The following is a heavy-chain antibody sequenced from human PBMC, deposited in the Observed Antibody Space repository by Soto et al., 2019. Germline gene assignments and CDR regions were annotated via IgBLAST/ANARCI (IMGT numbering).Heavy chain of an antibody. CDR2: ISHDERIK. D-gene: IGHD3-22*01. CDR3: ARRLEGASSHLLDY. J-gene: IGHJ4*02. V-gene: IGHV3-30*03. Sequence: QVQLVESGGGVVQPGRSLRLSCAASGFTFSDYVMHWVRQVPGKGLEWVAIISHDERIKYYADSVKGRFTISRDNSNNMLYLQMDSLQTEDTALYYFARRLEGASSHLLDYWGQGTLVTVSS. CDR1: GFTFSDYV.